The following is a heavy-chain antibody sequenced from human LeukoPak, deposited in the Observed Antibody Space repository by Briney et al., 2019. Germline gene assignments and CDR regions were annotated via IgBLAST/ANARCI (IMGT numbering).Heavy chain of an antibody. V-gene: IGHV4-39*07. CDR3: ARIRGYSYGYVDY. J-gene: IGHJ4*02. Sequence: SETLSLTCTVSGDFISSVGYYWGWIRQPPGKGLECIGSIYYSGSTYYNPSLKSRVTISVDTSKNHFSPKLTSVTAADTAVYYCARIRGYSYGYVDYWGQGTLVTVSS. D-gene: IGHD5-18*01. CDR2: IYYSGST. CDR1: GDFISSVGYY.